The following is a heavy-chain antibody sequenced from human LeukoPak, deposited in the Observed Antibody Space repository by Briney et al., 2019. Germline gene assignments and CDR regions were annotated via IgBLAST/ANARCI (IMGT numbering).Heavy chain of an antibody. J-gene: IGHJ4*02. CDR3: ARLQGRGDNYLDY. Sequence: PSETLSLTCTVSGGSISNYYWTWIRQPPGKRLEWFAYVSYSGSSSSNPSLESRVTISVDMSKNQFPLRLSSVTASDTAVYYCARLQGRGDNYLDYWGQGTLVTVSS. CDR2: VSYSGSS. CDR1: GGSISNYY. V-gene: IGHV4-59*08. D-gene: IGHD7-27*01.